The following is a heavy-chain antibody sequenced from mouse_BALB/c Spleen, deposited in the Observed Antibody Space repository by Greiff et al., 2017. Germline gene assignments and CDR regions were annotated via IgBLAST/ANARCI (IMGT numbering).Heavy chain of an antibody. Sequence: VQGVESGPQLVRPGASVKISCKASGYSFTSYWMHWVKQRPGQGLEWIGMIDPSDSETRLNQKFKDKATLTVDKSSSTAYMQLSSPTSEDSAVYYCASGRGGYYDYWGQGTTLTVSS. V-gene: IGHV1S126*01. CDR3: ASGRGGYYDY. CDR2: IDPSDSET. D-gene: IGHD2-3*01. J-gene: IGHJ2*01. CDR1: GYSFTSYW.